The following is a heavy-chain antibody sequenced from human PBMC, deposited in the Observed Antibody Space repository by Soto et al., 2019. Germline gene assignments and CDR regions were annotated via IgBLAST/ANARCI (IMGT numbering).Heavy chain of an antibody. D-gene: IGHD3-16*01. V-gene: IGHV2-5*02. J-gene: IGHJ5*02. CDR2: IYWDDDK. Sequence: QITLKESAPTLVKPTQTLTLTCTFSGFSLTTRGVGVGWIRQPPGKPLECLALIYWDDDKRHSPSLQSRLSITEDTSKNQVVLTMTNVDPVDTATYFCAHIPNYYQYAWFDPWVQGTLVSVSS. CDR3: AHIPNYYQYAWFDP. CDR1: GFSLTTRGVG.